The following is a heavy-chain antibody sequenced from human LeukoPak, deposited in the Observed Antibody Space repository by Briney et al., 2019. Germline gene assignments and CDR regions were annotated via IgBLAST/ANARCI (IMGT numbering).Heavy chain of an antibody. V-gene: IGHV3-30-3*01. CDR3: ARALSEWLWAFDI. CDR2: ISYDGSNK. J-gene: IGHJ3*02. D-gene: IGHD5-12*01. Sequence: GRFLRLSCAASGFTFSSYAMHWVRQAPGKGLEWVAVISYDGSNKYYADSVKGRFTISRDNSKNTLYLQMNSLRAEDTAVYYCARALSEWLWAFDIWGQGTMVTVSS. CDR1: GFTFSSYA.